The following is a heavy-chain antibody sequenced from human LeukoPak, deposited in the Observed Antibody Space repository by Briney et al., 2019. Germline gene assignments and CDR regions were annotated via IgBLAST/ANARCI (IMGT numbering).Heavy chain of an antibody. D-gene: IGHD2/OR15-2a*01. V-gene: IGHV4-38-2*02. Sequence: SETLSLTCTVSGYSISSGYYWGWIRQPPGKGLEWIGSIYHSGSTYYNPSLKSRVTISVDTSKNQFSLKLSSVTAADTAAYYCARVYPLGFDPWGQGTLVTVSS. CDR2: IYHSGST. CDR1: GYSISSGYY. CDR3: ARVYPLGFDP. J-gene: IGHJ5*02.